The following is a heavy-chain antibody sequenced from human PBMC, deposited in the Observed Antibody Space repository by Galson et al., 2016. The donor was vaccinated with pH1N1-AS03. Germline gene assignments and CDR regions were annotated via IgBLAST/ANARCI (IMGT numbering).Heavy chain of an antibody. Sequence: SLRLSCAASGFTFSSYAMSWVRQAPGKGLEWVSGISGSGGNTYYADSVQGRFTISKDNSENTLYLEMNSLRAEDTALYYCAKGGLEVVIAFEGDHYYMDVWGKGTTVTVSS. CDR3: AKGGLEVVIAFEGDHYYMDV. J-gene: IGHJ6*03. CDR2: ISGSGGNT. CDR1: GFTFSSYA. D-gene: IGHD2-21*01. V-gene: IGHV3-23*01.